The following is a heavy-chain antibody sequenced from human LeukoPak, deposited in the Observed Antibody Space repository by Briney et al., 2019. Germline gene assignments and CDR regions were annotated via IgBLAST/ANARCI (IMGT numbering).Heavy chain of an antibody. CDR1: GYTFTGYY. CDR2: INPNSGGT. CDR3: ARAQEQYYDILTGSLYYFDY. Sequence: ASVKVSCKASGYTFTGYYMHWVRQAPGQGLEWMGWINPNSGGTNYAQKFQGRVTMTRDTSISTAYMELSRLRSDDTAVYYCARAQEQYYDILTGSLYYFDYWGQGPLVTVSS. D-gene: IGHD3-9*01. V-gene: IGHV1-2*02. J-gene: IGHJ4*02.